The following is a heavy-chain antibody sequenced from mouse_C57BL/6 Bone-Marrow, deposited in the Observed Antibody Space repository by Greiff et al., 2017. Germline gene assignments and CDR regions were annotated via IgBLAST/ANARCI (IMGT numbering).Heavy chain of an antibody. CDR2: IDPDTGGT. D-gene: IGHD2-3*01. CDR3: TRLIYDGYWYYFDY. J-gene: IGHJ2*01. CDR1: GYTFTDYE. V-gene: IGHV1-15*01. Sequence: QVQLQQSGAELVRPGASVTLSCKASGYTFTDYEMHWVKQTPVHGLEWIGAIDPDTGGTAYNQKFKGKAILTADKSSSTAYMELRSLTSEDSAVYYCTRLIYDGYWYYFDYWGQGTTLTVSS.